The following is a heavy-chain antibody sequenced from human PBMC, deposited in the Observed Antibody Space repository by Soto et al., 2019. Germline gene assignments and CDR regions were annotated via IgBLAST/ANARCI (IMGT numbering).Heavy chain of an antibody. J-gene: IGHJ4*02. Sequence: SETLSLTCAFYGWSFSGYYWSWIRQPPGKGLEWIGEINHSGSTNYNPSLKSRVTISVDTSKNQFSLKLSSVTAADTAVYYCARGPYYADCTNGVCYNDYWGQGTLVTVPQ. V-gene: IGHV4-34*01. D-gene: IGHD2-8*01. CDR1: GWSFSGYY. CDR2: INHSGST. CDR3: ARGPYYADCTNGVCYNDY.